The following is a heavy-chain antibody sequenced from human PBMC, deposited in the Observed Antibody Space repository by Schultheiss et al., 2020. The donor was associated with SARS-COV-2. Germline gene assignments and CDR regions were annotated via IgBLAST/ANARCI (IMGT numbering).Heavy chain of an antibody. V-gene: IGHV3-9*01. CDR3: AKDNYYYGMDV. J-gene: IGHJ6*02. CDR2: ISWNSGSI. CDR1: GFTFDDYA. Sequence: GGSLRLSCAASGFTFDDYAMHWVRQAPGKGLEWVSGISWNSGSIGYADSVKGRFTISRDNAKNSLYLQMNSLRAEDTAVYYCAKDNYYYGMDVWGQGTKVTVSS.